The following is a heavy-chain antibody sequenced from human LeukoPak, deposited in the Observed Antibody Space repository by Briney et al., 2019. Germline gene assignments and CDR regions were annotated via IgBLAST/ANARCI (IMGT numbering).Heavy chain of an antibody. CDR3: ARERYYDYFDY. V-gene: IGHV3-11*04. CDR1: GFTFNDYY. J-gene: IGHJ4*02. D-gene: IGHD3-10*01. Sequence: GGSLRLSCTASGFTFNDYYMSWIRQAPGKGLEWVSYISSGGGNTYYADSVKGRFTISRDNAKNSLYLQMNSLRAEDTAVYYCARERYYDYFDYWGQGTLVTVSS. CDR2: ISSGGGNT.